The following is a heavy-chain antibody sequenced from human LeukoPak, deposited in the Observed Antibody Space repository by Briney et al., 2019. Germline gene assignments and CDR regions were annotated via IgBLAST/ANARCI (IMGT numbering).Heavy chain of an antibody. J-gene: IGHJ4*02. CDR1: GFTVSSNY. V-gene: IGHV3-66*02. CDR2: IYSGGST. D-gene: IGHD4-11*01. Sequence: PGGSLRLSCAASGFTVSSNYMSWVRQAPGKGLEWVSVIYSGGSTYYADSVKGRFTISRDNSKNTLYLQMNSLRAEDTAVYYCARGSNSNYDYFDYWGQGTLVTVSS. CDR3: ARGSNSNYDYFDY.